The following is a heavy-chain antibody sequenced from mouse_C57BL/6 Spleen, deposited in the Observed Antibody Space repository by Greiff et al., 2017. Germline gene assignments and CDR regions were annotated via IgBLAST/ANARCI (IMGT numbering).Heavy chain of an antibody. CDR2: IYPGDGDT. J-gene: IGHJ1*03. V-gene: IGHV1-82*01. CDR1: GYAFSSSW. CDR3: ARSPVVAPYFDV. Sequence: VKLQESGPELVKPGASVKISCKASGYAFSSSWMNWVKQRPGKGLEWIGRIYPGDGDTNYNGKFKGKDTLTADKSSSTAYMQLSSLTSEDSAVYFCARSPVVAPYFDVWGTGTTVTVSS. D-gene: IGHD1-1*01.